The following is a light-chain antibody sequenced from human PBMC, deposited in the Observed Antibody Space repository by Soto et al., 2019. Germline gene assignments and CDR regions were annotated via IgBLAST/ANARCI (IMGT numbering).Light chain of an antibody. CDR2: GAS. J-gene: IGKJ1*01. CDR3: QQFDSSVT. CDR1: QSVSSTF. V-gene: IGKV3-20*01. Sequence: EIVLTQSPGSLSLSPGERATLSCRASQSVSSTFFAWYQQRPGQAPRLLMYGASSRATGIPERFSGSGSGTDFTLTISRLDHEDFAVYYCQQFDSSVTFGQGTKVEIK.